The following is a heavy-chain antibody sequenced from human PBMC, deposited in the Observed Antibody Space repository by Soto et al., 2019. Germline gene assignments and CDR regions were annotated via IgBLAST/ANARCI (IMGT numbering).Heavy chain of an antibody. CDR2: ISGSGGST. CDR1: GFTFSSYA. CDR3: AKVPTTSYYYDSSGYYPPYFDY. J-gene: IGHJ4*02. V-gene: IGHV3-23*01. D-gene: IGHD3-22*01. Sequence: GGSLRLSCAASGFTFSSYAMSWVRQAPGKGLEWVSAISGSGGSTYYADSVKGRFTISRDNSKNTLYLQMNSLRAEDTAVYYCAKVPTTSYYYDSSGYYPPYFDYWGQGTLVTVSS.